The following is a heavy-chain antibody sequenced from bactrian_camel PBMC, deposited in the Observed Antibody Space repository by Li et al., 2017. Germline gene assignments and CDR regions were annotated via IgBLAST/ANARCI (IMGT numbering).Heavy chain of an antibody. CDR2: MAIHRGCS. D-gene: IGHD3*01. CDR1: GYTPGSWY. J-gene: IGHJ4*01. Sequence: VQLVESGGGSVQAGGSLRLSCATSGYTPGSWYMGWFRQSPGKEREGVAAMAIHRGCSYYADSVKGRVTISQDGLKNTVYLQMNSLKPEDTAMYYCAAGMTGNKALGDRPYYSGQGTQVTVS. CDR3: AAGMTGNKALGDRPYY. V-gene: IGHV3S40*01.